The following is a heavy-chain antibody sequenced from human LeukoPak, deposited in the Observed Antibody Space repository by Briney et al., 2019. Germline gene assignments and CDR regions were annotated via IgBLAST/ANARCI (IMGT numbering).Heavy chain of an antibody. CDR2: ISGSGTST. Sequence: LPGGSLRLSCAASGFTFSSYAMSWVRQAPGKGLEWVSTISGSGTSTYYADSVKGRFTISRDISKSTLYLQMDSLRADDTAVYYCAKDWWDEWGQGTLVTVSS. V-gene: IGHV3-23*01. D-gene: IGHD1-26*01. CDR1: GFTFSSYA. CDR3: AKDWWDE. J-gene: IGHJ4*02.